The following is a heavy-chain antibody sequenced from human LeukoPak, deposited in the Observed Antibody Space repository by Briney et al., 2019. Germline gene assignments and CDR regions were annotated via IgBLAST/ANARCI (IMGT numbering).Heavy chain of an antibody. CDR2: INRGGST. J-gene: IGHJ4*02. D-gene: IGHD3-10*01. Sequence: SETLSLTCAVYGGSFSGFYWSWIRQPPGKGLEWIGEINRGGSTNYNPSLMNRVTMSVDTSKNQFSLRLCSVTAADTAVYYCARGYGSGSYYEYWGQGTLVTVSS. CDR1: GGSFSGFY. CDR3: ARGYGSGSYYEY. V-gene: IGHV4-34*01.